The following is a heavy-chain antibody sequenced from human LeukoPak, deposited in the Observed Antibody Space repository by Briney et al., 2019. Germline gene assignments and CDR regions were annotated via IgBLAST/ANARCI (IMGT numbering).Heavy chain of an antibody. CDR3: ARGWGYFDS. Sequence: PSDTLSLTCTVSGTSITSYYWSWIRQPPGKGLEWIGDIYYSGSTNYNPSLKSRVTISVDTSKTQFSLKLSSVTAADAAVYSCARGWGYFDSWGQGTLVSVSS. CDR1: GTSITSYY. V-gene: IGHV4-59*01. D-gene: IGHD7-27*01. J-gene: IGHJ4*02. CDR2: IYYSGST.